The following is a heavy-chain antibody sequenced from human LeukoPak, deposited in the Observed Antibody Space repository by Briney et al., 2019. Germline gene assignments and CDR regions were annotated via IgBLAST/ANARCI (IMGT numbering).Heavy chain of an antibody. Sequence: AGGSLRLSCAASGFTLSNYWMIWVRQAPGKGLEWVANINQGGSEKYYLDSVKGRFIISTDNATNSLYLQMNSLIAEDTAVYYCAGKGRRGWYLDYWGQGTLVTVSS. V-gene: IGHV3-7*01. CDR2: INQGGSEK. D-gene: IGHD6-19*01. J-gene: IGHJ4*02. CDR3: AGKGRRGWYLDY. CDR1: GFTLSNYW.